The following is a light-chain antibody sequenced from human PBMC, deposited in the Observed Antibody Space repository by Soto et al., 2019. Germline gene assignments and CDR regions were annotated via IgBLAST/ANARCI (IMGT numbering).Light chain of an antibody. CDR2: DAS. V-gene: IGKV3-11*01. Sequence: EIVLTQSPATVSLSPLGRATLCVWASRSVNRYLVWYQQKPGQAPRLLMYDASKRATGIPARFSGSGSGTEFTLTISSLQSEDFGVYYCQQYNNWWTFGQGTKVDIK. J-gene: IGKJ1*01. CDR1: RSVNRY. CDR3: QQYNNWWT.